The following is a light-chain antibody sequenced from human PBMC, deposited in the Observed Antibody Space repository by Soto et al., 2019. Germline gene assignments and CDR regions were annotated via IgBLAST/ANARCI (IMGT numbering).Light chain of an antibody. Sequence: QTVVTQEPSFSVSPGGTVTLTCGLTSGSVATTYYPSWYQQTPGQAPRTLIYSTNIRSSGVPDRFSGSILGNKAALTITGDQSDDESDYYCRLYMGGGLVVFGGGTKLTVL. CDR3: RLYMGGGLVV. V-gene: IGLV8-61*01. CDR1: SGSVATTYY. CDR2: STN. J-gene: IGLJ2*01.